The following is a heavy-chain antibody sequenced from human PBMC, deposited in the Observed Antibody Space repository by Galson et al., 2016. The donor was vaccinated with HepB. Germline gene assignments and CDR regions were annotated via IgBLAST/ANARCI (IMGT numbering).Heavy chain of an antibody. J-gene: IGHJ6*02. Sequence: SLRLSCAASGFTFSNYSLNWVRQAPGKGLEWVAVISYDGSHKHYRDSVKGRFTISRDNSKNTLYLQMNSLRREDTAVYYCARPRRWPQYYYGLDVWGQGTTVTVSS. CDR3: ARPRRWPQYYYGLDV. V-gene: IGHV3-30*03. D-gene: IGHD5-24*01. CDR2: ISYDGSHK. CDR1: GFTFSNYS.